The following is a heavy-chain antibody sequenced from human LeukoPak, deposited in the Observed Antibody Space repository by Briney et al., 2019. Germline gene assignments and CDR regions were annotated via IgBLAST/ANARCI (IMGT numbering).Heavy chain of an antibody. CDR2: INHSGST. CDR3: ASSAPARYFDY. J-gene: IGHJ4*02. Sequence: PSETLSLTCAVYGXSFSDYYGSWVRQPPGKGLEWIGEINHSGSTNYNPSLKSRVTISVDTSKNQFSLKLISVTAADTAVYYCASSAPARYFDYWGQGTLVTVSS. V-gene: IGHV4-34*01. CDR1: GXSFSDYY. D-gene: IGHD6-6*01.